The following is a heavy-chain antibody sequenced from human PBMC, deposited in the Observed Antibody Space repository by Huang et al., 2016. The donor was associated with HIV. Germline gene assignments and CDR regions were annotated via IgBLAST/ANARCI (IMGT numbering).Heavy chain of an antibody. CDR2: ISKRSGPL. D-gene: IGHD1-26*01. CDR1: GFTFSSEN. Sequence: EVQLVESGGGLVKPGGSLRFSCAASGFTFSSENMNWVRQAPGKGLECLSYISKRSGPLYYADSVKGRFTISRDNAKNALYLQMNSLRDEDTAVYYCARGMGASWFAYWGQGALVTVSS. J-gene: IGHJ4*02. V-gene: IGHV3-48*02. CDR3: ARGMGASWFAY.